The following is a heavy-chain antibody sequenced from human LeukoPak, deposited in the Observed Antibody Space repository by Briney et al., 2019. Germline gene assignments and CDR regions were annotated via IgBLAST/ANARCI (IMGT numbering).Heavy chain of an antibody. J-gene: IGHJ6*03. CDR2: INPTGGST. CDR3: ARESLRQQWLVRREEYYYMDV. Sequence: ASVKVSCKASGYTFSSYYMHWVRQAPGQGLKWMGIINPTGGSTTYAQKFQGRVTMTRDMSTSTFYMELSSLRSEDTAVYYCARESLRQQWLVRREEYYYMDVWGKGTTVTISS. D-gene: IGHD6-19*01. CDR1: GYTFSSYY. V-gene: IGHV1-46*01.